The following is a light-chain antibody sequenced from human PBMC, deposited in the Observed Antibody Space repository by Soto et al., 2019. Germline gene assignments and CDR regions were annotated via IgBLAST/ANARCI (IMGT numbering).Light chain of an antibody. Sequence: IVLTQSPATLFLSPGERATLSCRASQSVSSYLAWYQQKPGQAPRLLIYDASNRATGIPARFSGSGSGTDFTLTISSLEPEDFAVYYCQQRSNWPRTFGPGTKVDIK. CDR2: DAS. CDR1: QSVSSY. CDR3: QQRSNWPRT. J-gene: IGKJ3*01. V-gene: IGKV3-11*01.